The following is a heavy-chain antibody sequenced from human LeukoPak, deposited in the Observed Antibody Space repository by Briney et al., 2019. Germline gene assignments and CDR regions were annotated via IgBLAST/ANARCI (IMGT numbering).Heavy chain of an antibody. CDR3: AKDRNYYDSSGYDY. Sequence: GGSLRLSCAASGFTFSSYAVGWVRQAPGKGLEWVSAISGSGGSTYYADSVKGRFTISRGNSKNTLYLQMNSLRAEDTAVYYCAKDRNYYDSSGYDYWGQGTLVTVSS. J-gene: IGHJ4*02. CDR2: ISGSGGST. D-gene: IGHD3-22*01. CDR1: GFTFSSYA. V-gene: IGHV3-23*01.